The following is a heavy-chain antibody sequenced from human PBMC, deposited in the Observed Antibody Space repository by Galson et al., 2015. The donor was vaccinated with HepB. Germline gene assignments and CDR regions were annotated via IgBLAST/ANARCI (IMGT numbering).Heavy chain of an antibody. V-gene: IGHV1-69*13. CDR2: IIPIFGTA. Sequence: SVKVSCKASGGTFSSYAISWVRQAPGQGLEWMGGIIPIFGTANYAQKFQGRVTITADESTSTAYMELSSLRSEDTAVYYCARARLGVVALDYWGQGTLVTVSS. J-gene: IGHJ4*02. D-gene: IGHD3-22*01. CDR3: ARARLGVVALDY. CDR1: GGTFSSYA.